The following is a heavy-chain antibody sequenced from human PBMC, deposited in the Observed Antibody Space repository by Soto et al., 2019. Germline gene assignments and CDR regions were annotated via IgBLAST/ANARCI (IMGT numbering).Heavy chain of an antibody. D-gene: IGHD4-17*01. V-gene: IGHV4-30-4*08. CDR2: IYYNGNT. CDR3: ARATAVTSSFFYYHLQV. CDR1: GGSISNDDYY. Sequence: SETLSLTCSVSGGSISNDDYYWTWIRQPPGKGLEWIGHIYYNGNTYYNPSLKSRLTMSLDTSQNQFSLHLTSVIAADSASYFCARATAVTSSFFYYHLQVWSQGTTVSVS. J-gene: IGHJ6*02.